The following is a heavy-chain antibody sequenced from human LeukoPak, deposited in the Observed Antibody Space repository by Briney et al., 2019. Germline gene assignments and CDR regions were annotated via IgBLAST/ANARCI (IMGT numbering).Heavy chain of an antibody. D-gene: IGHD5-12*01. CDR2: TSGSGVNS. CDR1: GFTLRSYD. J-gene: IGHJ4*02. V-gene: IGHV3-23*01. CDR3: AKEYSGYDFDY. Sequence: GALRLSCAASGFTLRSYDMSWVRQAPGKGLEWVAATSGSGVNSYYADSVRGRFTISRDNSQNTLYLQMDSLRAEDTALYYCAKEYSGYDFDYWGQGTLVTVSS.